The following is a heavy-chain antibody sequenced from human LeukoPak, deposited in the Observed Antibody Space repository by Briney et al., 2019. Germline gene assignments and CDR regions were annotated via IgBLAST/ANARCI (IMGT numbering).Heavy chain of an antibody. CDR1: GVSISSSNSY. D-gene: IGHD1-26*01. CDR2: IYYTGNT. Sequence: SETLSLTCSVSGVSISSSNSYWGWIRQPPGKGLEWIGSIYYTGNTYYNASLKSRVTISIDKSKNQFSLKLSSVTAADTAVYYCARHAVGATFGAFDIWGQGTMVTVSS. CDR3: ARHAVGATFGAFDI. V-gene: IGHV4-39*01. J-gene: IGHJ3*02.